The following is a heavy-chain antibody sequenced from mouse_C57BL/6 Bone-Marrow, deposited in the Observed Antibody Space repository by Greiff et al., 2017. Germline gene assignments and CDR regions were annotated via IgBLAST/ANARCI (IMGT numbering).Heavy chain of an antibody. D-gene: IGHD2-4*01. CDR2: IHPNSGST. CDR1: GYTFTSYW. V-gene: IGHV1-64*01. CDR3: ARVRLGQDGFAY. Sequence: QVQLQQPGAELVKPGASVSLSCKASGYTFTSYWMHWVKQRPGQGLEWIGMIHPNSGSTNYNEKFKSKATLTVDKYSRAAYIQLSRLTYEDAAVYYCARVRLGQDGFAYWGQGTLVTVSA. J-gene: IGHJ3*01.